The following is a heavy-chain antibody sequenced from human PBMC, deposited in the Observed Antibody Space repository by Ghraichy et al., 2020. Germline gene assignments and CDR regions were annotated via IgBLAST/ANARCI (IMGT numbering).Heavy chain of an antibody. J-gene: IGHJ6*02. CDR2: INPNSGDT. CDR1: GYTFTGYY. V-gene: IGHV1-2*02. D-gene: IGHD4-17*01. CDR3: AKLPHYGDYENYYYGMDV. Sequence: ASVKVSCKASGYTFTGYYMHWVRQAPGQGLEWMGWINPNSGDTHYAQKFQGRVTMTRDTSISTAYMELSRLRSDDTAVYYCAKLPHYGDYENYYYGMDVWGQGTTVTVSS.